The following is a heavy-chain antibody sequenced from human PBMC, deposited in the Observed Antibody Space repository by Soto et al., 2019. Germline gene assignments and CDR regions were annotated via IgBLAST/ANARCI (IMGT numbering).Heavy chain of an antibody. D-gene: IGHD4-17*01. V-gene: IGHV1-3*01. CDR2: INAGNGNT. CDR3: ARDKEGGDPQGYAYYYMDV. J-gene: IGHJ6*03. CDR1: GYTFTSYA. Sequence: QVQLVQSGAEVKKPGASVKVSCKASGYTFTSYAMHWVRQAPGQRLEWMGWINAGNGNTKYSQKFQGRVTITRDTAASTAYMELSSLISEDTAVYYWARDKEGGDPQGYAYYYMDVWGKGATVAVSS.